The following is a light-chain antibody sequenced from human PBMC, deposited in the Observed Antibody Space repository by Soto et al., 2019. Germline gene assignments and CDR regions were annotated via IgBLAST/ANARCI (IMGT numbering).Light chain of an antibody. CDR2: DSH. V-gene: IGLV1-51*01. Sequence: QSVLTQPPSLSAAPGQKVTISCSGSSSNIGNNDVSSYQQLPGTAPKLIIYDSHKRPTGIPDRFSGSKSGTSATLGITGLQTGDVADYYCGTWDNSLSAGVFGGGTEVTLL. J-gene: IGLJ2*01. CDR1: SSNIGNND. CDR3: GTWDNSLSAGV.